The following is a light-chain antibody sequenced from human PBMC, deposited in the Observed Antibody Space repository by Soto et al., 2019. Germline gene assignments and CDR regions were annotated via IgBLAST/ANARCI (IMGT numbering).Light chain of an antibody. CDR3: QQFNSYPLT. J-gene: IGKJ4*01. CDR1: QGIASS. V-gene: IGKV1-9*01. Sequence: DIHLTQSPSFLSASVGDRVTITCRASQGIASSLAWYQQKAGKAPKLLIYAASTLESGVPSRFSGSGTGTEFTLTISSLQPEDFGIYYCQQFNSYPLTFGGGTKVEIK. CDR2: AAS.